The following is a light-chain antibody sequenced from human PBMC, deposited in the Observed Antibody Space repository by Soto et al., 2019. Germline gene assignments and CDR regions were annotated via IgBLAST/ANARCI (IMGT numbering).Light chain of an antibody. CDR1: QSVSSSY. CDR2: GAS. V-gene: IGKV3-20*01. J-gene: IGKJ5*01. CDR3: QQYYDWPIT. Sequence: EIVLTQSPGTLSLSPGERATLSWRASQSVSSSYLAWYQQKPGQAPRLLIYGASSRATGIPARFTASGSGTEFTLTISRLKSEDFALYYCQQYYDWPITFGQGTRLEI.